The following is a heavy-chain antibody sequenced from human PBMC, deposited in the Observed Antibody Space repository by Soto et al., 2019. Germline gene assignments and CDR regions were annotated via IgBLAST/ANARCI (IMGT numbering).Heavy chain of an antibody. CDR3: ARVGGTGGYTYGLDY. CDR1: GGTFSSYA. V-gene: IGHV1-69*06. CDR2: IIPVFGTG. D-gene: IGHD5-18*01. Sequence: GASVKVSCKASGGTFSSYAISWVRQAPGQGLEWMGGIIPVFGTGIYAQKFQGRVTITADKSTNTAYMELSSLRSEDTAVYFCARVGGTGGYTYGLDYWGHGPLVTVSP. J-gene: IGHJ4*01.